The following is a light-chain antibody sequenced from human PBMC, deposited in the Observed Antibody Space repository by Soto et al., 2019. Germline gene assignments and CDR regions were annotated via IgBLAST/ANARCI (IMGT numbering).Light chain of an antibody. CDR2: EVS. CDR3: GSFTTNRVYV. J-gene: IGLJ1*01. CDR1: SGDVGGYKF. Sequence: QSVLAQPASVSGSPGQSITIYCTGTSGDVGGYKFVSWYQQHPGKAPKLMIYEVSNRPSGVSSRFSGSKSGNTASLTISGLQAEDEADYFCGSFTTNRVYVFGPGTKVTVL. V-gene: IGLV2-14*01.